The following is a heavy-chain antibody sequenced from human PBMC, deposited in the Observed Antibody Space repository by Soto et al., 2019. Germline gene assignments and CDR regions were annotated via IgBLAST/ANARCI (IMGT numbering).Heavy chain of an antibody. CDR3: AREEPERSTRFLDY. D-gene: IGHD1-26*01. J-gene: IGHJ4*02. CDR1: VYGYTVYY. V-gene: IGHV1-2*02. CDR2: TSPSSLAT. Sequence: SLKGSCKAAVYGYTVYYIDWWIKNPGQGLEWMGWTSPSSLATNYAQRFQGRVTMSRDRDTSTVYMELSRLRSEDTAVYYCAREEPERSTRFLDYWGQGTVVTGSS.